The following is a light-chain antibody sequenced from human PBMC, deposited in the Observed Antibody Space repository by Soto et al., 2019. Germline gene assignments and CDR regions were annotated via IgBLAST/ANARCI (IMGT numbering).Light chain of an antibody. CDR1: QSVSSF. CDR3: QARSNWRS. Sequence: EIVLTQSPGTLPLSPGERATLSCRASQSVSSFLAWSQQKPGQSPRLLIYDASNRATGIPTRFSGSGSGTDFTLTISSLEPEGFAVYYFQARSNWRSFRPGTKVDI. CDR2: DAS. J-gene: IGKJ3*01. V-gene: IGKV3-11*01.